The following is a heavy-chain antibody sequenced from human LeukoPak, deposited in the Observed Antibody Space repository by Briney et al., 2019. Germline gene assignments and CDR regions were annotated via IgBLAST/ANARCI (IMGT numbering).Heavy chain of an antibody. D-gene: IGHD6-19*01. CDR3: ARSGGGQWLVPDWFDP. V-gene: IGHV4-59*01. Sequence: SETLSLTCSVSGVSISSYYWSWIRQPPGKGLEWIGYIHDSGSTNYNPSLKSRVSISVDTSKNEFSLKLSSVTAADTAVYYCARSGGGQWLVPDWFDPWGQGTLVTVSS. J-gene: IGHJ5*02. CDR1: GVSISSYY. CDR2: IHDSGST.